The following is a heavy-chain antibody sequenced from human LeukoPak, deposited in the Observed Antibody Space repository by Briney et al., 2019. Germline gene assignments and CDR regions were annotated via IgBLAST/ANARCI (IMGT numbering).Heavy chain of an antibody. Sequence: AGGSLRLSCAASGFTFDDYAMHWVRQAPGKGLEWVSLISGDGGSTYYADSVKGRFTISRDNAKNSLYLQMNSLRAEDTAVYYCARDRAVAGTRFDYWGQGTLVTVSS. J-gene: IGHJ4*02. D-gene: IGHD6-19*01. CDR1: GFTFDDYA. V-gene: IGHV3-43*02. CDR3: ARDRAVAGTRFDY. CDR2: ISGDGGST.